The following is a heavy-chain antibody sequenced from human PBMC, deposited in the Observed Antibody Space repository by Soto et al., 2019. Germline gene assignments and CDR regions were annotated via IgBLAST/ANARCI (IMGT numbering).Heavy chain of an antibody. CDR2: IKQDGSEK. CDR1: GFTFSSYW. V-gene: IGHV3-7*03. Sequence: GGSLRLSCAASGFTFSSYWTSWVRQAPGKGLEWVANIKQDGSEKYYVDSVKGRFTISRDNAKNSLYLQMSSLRSEDTAVYYCAREKVRYYDFWSGPRYFDYWGQGTLVTVSS. CDR3: AREKVRYYDFWSGPRYFDY. J-gene: IGHJ4*02. D-gene: IGHD3-3*01.